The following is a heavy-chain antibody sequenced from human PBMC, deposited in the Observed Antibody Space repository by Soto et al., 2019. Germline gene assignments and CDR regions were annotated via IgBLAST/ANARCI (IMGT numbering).Heavy chain of an antibody. D-gene: IGHD3-9*01. Sequence: HPGGSTRISCAASGFTFSSYGVRWVRQAPCKGLEWVRVMSYDGSNKYYAAPVKGRFNISRDNSKNALYLQMNSLRAEDTALYYCAKGRLRYFDGFPDYYGMDVWGQGTTVTVSS. V-gene: IGHV3-30*18. CDR2: MSYDGSNK. CDR3: AKGRLRYFDGFPDYYGMDV. CDR1: GFTFSSYG. J-gene: IGHJ6*01.